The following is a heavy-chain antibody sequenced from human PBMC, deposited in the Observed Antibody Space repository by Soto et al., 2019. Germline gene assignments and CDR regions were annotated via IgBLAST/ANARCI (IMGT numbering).Heavy chain of an antibody. CDR3: AKDLVWSAADSGGGMDV. V-gene: IGHV3-30*18. CDR1: GFTFSSYG. Sequence: QVPLVESGGGVVQPGRSLRLSCAASGFTFSSYGMHWVRQAPGKGLEWVAVISYDGSNKYYADSVKGRFTISRDNSKNTLYLQMNGLRAEDTAVYYCAKDLVWSAADSGGGMDVWGQGTTVTVSS. D-gene: IGHD6-13*01. CDR2: ISYDGSNK. J-gene: IGHJ6*02.